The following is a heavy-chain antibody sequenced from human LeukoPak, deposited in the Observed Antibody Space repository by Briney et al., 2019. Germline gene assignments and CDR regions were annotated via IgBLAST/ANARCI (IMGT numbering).Heavy chain of an antibody. CDR1: GYDFISYG. D-gene: IGHD6-25*01. J-gene: IGHJ4*02. V-gene: IGHV1-18*01. CDR3: AEGAKSGLHY. Sequence: GASVTVSRKASGYDFISYGFTWVRQAPPRGLEWMGWISAYNGNTNYAPRPQARGSITTDASASTVSMEVRSLTPDDTAVYYCAEGAKSGLHYWGQGNLVTVSS. CDR2: ISAYNGNT.